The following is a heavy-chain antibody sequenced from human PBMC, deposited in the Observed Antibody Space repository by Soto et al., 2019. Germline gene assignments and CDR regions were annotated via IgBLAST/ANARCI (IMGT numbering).Heavy chain of an antibody. Sequence: GESLKISCKGSGYSFTTYWIGWVRQMPGKGLEWMGIIYPGDSDTKYSPSFQGQVTISVDKSSSTAYLQWSSLKASDTAMYCCARHDYSEVSFDYWGQGTLVTVSS. D-gene: IGHD4-4*01. CDR3: ARHDYSEVSFDY. CDR2: IYPGDSDT. CDR1: GYSFTTYW. J-gene: IGHJ4*02. V-gene: IGHV5-51*01.